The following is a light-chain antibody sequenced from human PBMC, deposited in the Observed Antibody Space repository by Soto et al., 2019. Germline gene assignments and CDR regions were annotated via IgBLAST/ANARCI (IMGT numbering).Light chain of an antibody. CDR1: QTISSNY. V-gene: IGKV3-20*01. Sequence: EIVLTQSPGTLSLSAGERATLSCRASQTISSNYLAWYQQKPGQAPRLLIFGASYRATGIPDRFSGSGSGTDFTLTISRLEPEDFAVYYCQQYRSSPPEFPFCSGPKVDIK. CDR3: QQYRSSPPEFP. CDR2: GAS. J-gene: IGKJ3*01.